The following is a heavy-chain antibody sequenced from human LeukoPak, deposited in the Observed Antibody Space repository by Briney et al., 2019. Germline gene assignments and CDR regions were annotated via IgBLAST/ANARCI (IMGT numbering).Heavy chain of an antibody. CDR2: FDPEDGET. CDR1: GYTLTELS. Sequence: ASVKVSCKVSGYTLTELSMHWVRQAPGKGLELMGGFDPEDGETIYAQKFQGRGTMTEDTSTDTAYMELRSLRSEDTAVYYCATDLVMVRGVNLFDYWGQGTLVTVSS. V-gene: IGHV1-24*01. J-gene: IGHJ4*02. CDR3: ATDLVMVRGVNLFDY. D-gene: IGHD3-10*01.